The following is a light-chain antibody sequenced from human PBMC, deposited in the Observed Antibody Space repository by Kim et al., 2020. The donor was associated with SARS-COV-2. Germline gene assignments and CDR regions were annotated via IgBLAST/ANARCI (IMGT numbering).Light chain of an antibody. CDR2: DAS. CDR1: QSVSRGY. CDR3: QQYDTPPWT. V-gene: IGKV3-20*01. Sequence: EIVLTQTPGTLSLSPGERATLSCRASQSVSRGYLAWYQQKPGQAPRLLIFDASSRAAGISDRFSGSGSGTDFTLTISRLEPEDFALYYCQQYDTPPWTFGQGTKLEI. J-gene: IGKJ1*01.